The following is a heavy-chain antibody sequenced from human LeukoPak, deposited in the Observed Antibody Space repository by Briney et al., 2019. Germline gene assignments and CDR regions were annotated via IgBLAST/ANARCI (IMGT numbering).Heavy chain of an antibody. V-gene: IGHV1-2*02. Sequence: GASVKVSCKASGYTFTGYYMHWVRQAPGQGLEWMGWIYPNSGGTNYAQKFQGRVTMTRDTSISTAYMELSRLRSDDTAAYYCAREYSGSQSFDYWGQGTLVTVSS. D-gene: IGHD1-26*01. CDR1: GYTFTGYY. CDR3: AREYSGSQSFDY. CDR2: IYPNSGGT. J-gene: IGHJ4*02.